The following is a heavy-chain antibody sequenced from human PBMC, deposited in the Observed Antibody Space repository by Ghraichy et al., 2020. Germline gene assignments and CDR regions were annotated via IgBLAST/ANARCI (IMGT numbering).Heavy chain of an antibody. CDR3: AKDRLASGSYYFDY. CDR1: GFTFSSYA. CDR2: ISGSGGST. V-gene: IGHV3-23*01. D-gene: IGHD1-26*01. Sequence: GGSLRLSCAASGFTFSSYAMSWVRQAPGKGLEWVSGISGSGGSTSYADSVKGRFTISRYNSKNTLYLQMNSLRAEDTAVYDCAKDRLASGSYYFDYWGQGTLVTVSS. J-gene: IGHJ4*02.